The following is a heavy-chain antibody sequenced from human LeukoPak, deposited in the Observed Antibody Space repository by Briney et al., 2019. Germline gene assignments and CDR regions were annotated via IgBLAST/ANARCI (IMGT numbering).Heavy chain of an antibody. CDR1: GFTFSTYG. V-gene: IGHV3-30*02. CDR2: IRYDGSEG. Sequence: PGGSLRLSCAASGFTFSTYGMHWVRQAPGKGLDWVAFIRYDGSEGYYADSVKDRFTVSRDNSKNTLHLQMNSLRVEDTAVYYCAKVGYGWYEVDYWGQGTLVTVSS. CDR3: AKVGYGWYEVDY. J-gene: IGHJ4*02. D-gene: IGHD6-19*01.